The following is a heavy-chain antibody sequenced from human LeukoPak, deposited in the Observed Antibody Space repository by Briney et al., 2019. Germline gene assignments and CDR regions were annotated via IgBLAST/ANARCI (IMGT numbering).Heavy chain of an antibody. CDR2: INPNSGGT. D-gene: IGHD6-19*01. CDR1: GYIFIGYC. V-gene: IGHV1-2*02. J-gene: IGHJ4*02. CDR3: ARAVAGTLSQSY. Sequence: ASVKVSCRASGYIFIGYCIHWVRQAPGQGLEWMGWINPNSGGTNYAQNFQGRVTMTRDTSISTAYMELSRLRSDDTAVFYCARAVAGTLSQSYWGQGTLVTVSS.